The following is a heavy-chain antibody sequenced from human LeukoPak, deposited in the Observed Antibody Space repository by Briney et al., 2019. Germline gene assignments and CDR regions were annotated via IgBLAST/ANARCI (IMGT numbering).Heavy chain of an antibody. CDR3: ARARTRPFRWFDP. V-gene: IGHV1-8*03. J-gene: IGHJ5*02. D-gene: IGHD2-2*01. Sequence: ASVKVSCKASGYTFTSYDINWARQATGQGLEWMGWMNPNSGNTGYAQKFQGRVTITRNTSISTAYMELSSLRSEDTAVYYCARARTRPFRWFDPWGQGTLVTVSS. CDR1: GYTFTSYD. CDR2: MNPNSGNT.